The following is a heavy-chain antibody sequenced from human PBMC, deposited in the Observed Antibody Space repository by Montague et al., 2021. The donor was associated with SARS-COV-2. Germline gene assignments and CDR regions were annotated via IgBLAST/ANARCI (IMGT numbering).Heavy chain of an antibody. CDR1: GGSISGYY. V-gene: IGHV4-59*01. Sequence: SETLSLTCTVSGGSISGYYWSWIRQAPGKVLEWIAYISYRGNTNYNPSLKSRVTIPLEESKSQFSLKLSSVTAADTAVYFCGRTPGRGGMDVWVQGTTVTVS. J-gene: IGHJ6*02. CDR2: ISYRGNT. D-gene: IGHD3-10*01. CDR3: GRTPGRGGMDV.